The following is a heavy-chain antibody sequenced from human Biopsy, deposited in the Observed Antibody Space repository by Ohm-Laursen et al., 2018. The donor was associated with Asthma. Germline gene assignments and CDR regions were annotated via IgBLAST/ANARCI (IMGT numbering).Heavy chain of an antibody. D-gene: IGHD1-26*01. CDR2: ISFDGSNK. CDR1: GFTFSNYG. V-gene: IGHV3-30*18. J-gene: IGHJ4*02. Sequence: SLRLSCAASGFTFSNYGMHWVRQAPGKGLDWVAVISFDGSNKNYTDSVKGRFTISRGNSGNTLHLQMNSLRAEDTAVYYCAKDVFPGWELRRGPDYWGQGTLVTVSS. CDR3: AKDVFPGWELRRGPDY.